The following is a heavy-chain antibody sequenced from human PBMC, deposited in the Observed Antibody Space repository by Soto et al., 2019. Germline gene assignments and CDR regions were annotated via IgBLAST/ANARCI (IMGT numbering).Heavy chain of an antibody. J-gene: IGHJ4*02. CDR3: TRKSARSSPLDY. D-gene: IGHD6-6*01. Sequence: PGGSLRLSCAASGFTFSRYEMNWVRQAPGKGLEWVSYISSSGTPIYYSDSVKGRFTISRDNAKNSLYLQMNSLRAEDTAVYHCTRKSARSSPLDYWGQGTLVTVSS. V-gene: IGHV3-48*03. CDR2: ISSSGTPI. CDR1: GFTFSRYE.